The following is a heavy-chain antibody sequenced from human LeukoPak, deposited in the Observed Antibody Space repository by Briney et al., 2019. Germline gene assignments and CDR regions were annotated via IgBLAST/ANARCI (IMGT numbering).Heavy chain of an antibody. CDR3: ARAPYSSSWYNWFDP. CDR1: GFTFSSYA. CDR2: ISGSGGST. D-gene: IGHD6-13*01. V-gene: IGHV3-23*01. Sequence: GGSLRLSCAASGFTFSSYAMSWVRQAPGKGLEWVSAISGSGGSTYYADSVKGRFTISRDNSKNTLYLQMNSLRAEDTAVYYCARAPYSSSWYNWFDPWGQGTLVTVSS. J-gene: IGHJ5*02.